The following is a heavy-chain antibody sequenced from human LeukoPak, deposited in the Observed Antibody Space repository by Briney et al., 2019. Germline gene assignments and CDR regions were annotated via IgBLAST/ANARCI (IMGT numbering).Heavy chain of an antibody. Sequence: GGSLRLSCSASGFTFSSYAVHWVRQAPGKGLEYVSAISSNGGSTYYADSVKGRFTISRDNSKNTLCLQMSSLRAEDTAVYYCVKTTTRGVRGGVDYWGQGTLVTVSS. CDR2: ISSNGGST. D-gene: IGHD3-10*01. V-gene: IGHV3-64D*06. CDR3: VKTTTRGVRGGVDY. J-gene: IGHJ4*02. CDR1: GFTFSSYA.